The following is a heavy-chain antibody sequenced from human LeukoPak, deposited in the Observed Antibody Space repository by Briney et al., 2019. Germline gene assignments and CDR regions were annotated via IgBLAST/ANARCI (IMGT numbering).Heavy chain of an antibody. CDR2: INCGGGSP. J-gene: IGHJ4*02. CDR3: ARVPLDWAPFDY. V-gene: IGHV1-46*01. Sequence: ASVNVSCKASGYTFTSYYLHWVRQTPGQGLEWMGIINCGGGSPTYSQNFQGRVTVTKDTSTSTVYMELSSLTLDDTAVYYCARVPLDWAPFDYWGQGTPVTVSS. D-gene: IGHD3/OR15-3a*01. CDR1: GYTFTSYY.